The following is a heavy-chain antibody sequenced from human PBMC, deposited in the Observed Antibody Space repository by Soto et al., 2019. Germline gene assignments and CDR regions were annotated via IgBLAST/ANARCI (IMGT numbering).Heavy chain of an antibody. J-gene: IGHJ5*02. CDR3: ASSYCSGGSCSHLGFDP. Sequence: SETLSLTCTVSGGSISSSSYYWGWIRQPPGKGLEWIGSIYYSGSTYYNPSLRSRVTISVDTSKNQFSLKLSSVTAADTAVYYCASSYCSGGSCSHLGFDPWGQGTLVTVSS. D-gene: IGHD2-15*01. CDR2: IYYSGST. V-gene: IGHV4-39*01. CDR1: GGSISSSSYY.